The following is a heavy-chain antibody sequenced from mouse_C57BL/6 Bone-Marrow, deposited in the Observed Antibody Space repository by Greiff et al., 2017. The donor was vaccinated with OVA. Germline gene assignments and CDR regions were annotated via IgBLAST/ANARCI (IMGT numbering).Heavy chain of an antibody. J-gene: IGHJ1*03. Sequence: EVQRVESGGGLVKPGGSLKLSCAASGFTFSSYAMSWVRQTPEKRLEWVATISDGGSYTYYPDNVKGRFTISRDNAKNNLYLQMSHLKSEDTAMYYCARGDYYYGSSHWYFDVWGTGTTVTVSS. D-gene: IGHD1-1*01. V-gene: IGHV5-4*01. CDR3: ARGDYYYGSSHWYFDV. CDR1: GFTFSSYA. CDR2: ISDGGSYT.